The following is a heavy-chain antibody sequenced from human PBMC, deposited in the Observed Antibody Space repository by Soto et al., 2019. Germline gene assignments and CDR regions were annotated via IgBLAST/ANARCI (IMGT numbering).Heavy chain of an antibody. CDR3: AREGGIAVAGTSGDY. CDR1: GFTFSSYS. CDR2: ISSSSNTI. J-gene: IGHJ4*02. V-gene: IGHV3-48*02. D-gene: IGHD6-19*01. Sequence: EVQLVESGRGLVQPGGSLRLSCAASGFTFSSYSMNWVRQAPGKGLEWVSYISSSSNTIYYADSVKGRFTISRDNAKNSLYLQRNSLRDEDTAVYYCAREGGIAVAGTSGDYWGQGTLVTVSS.